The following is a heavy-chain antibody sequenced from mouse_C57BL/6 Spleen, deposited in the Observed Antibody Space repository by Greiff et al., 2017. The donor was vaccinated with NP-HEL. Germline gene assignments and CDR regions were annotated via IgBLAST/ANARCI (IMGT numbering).Heavy chain of an antibody. D-gene: IGHD2-3*01. Sequence: EVQLQQSGPELVKPGASVKIPCKASGYTFTDYNMDWVKQSHGKSLEWIGDINPNNGGTIYNQKFKGKATLTVDKSSSTAYMELRSLTSEDTAVYYCARRRWLLRYFDYWGQGTTLTVSS. CDR2: INPNNGGT. CDR3: ARRRWLLRYFDY. CDR1: GYTFTDYN. J-gene: IGHJ2*01. V-gene: IGHV1-18*01.